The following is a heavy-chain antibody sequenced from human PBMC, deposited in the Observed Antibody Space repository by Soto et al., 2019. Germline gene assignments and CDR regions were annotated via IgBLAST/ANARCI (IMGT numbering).Heavy chain of an antibody. CDR1: GGSITSYY. CDR2: IYYSGST. D-gene: IGHD2-15*01. CDR3: GRESVVPSNWFDP. J-gene: IGHJ5*02. Sequence: PSETLSLTCTVSGGSITSYYWSWIRQPPGKGLEWIGYIYYSGSTNSNPSLKSRVTISVDTSKNQFSLKLSSVTAADTAVYYCGRESVVPSNWFDPWGQGTLVTVSS. V-gene: IGHV4-59*12.